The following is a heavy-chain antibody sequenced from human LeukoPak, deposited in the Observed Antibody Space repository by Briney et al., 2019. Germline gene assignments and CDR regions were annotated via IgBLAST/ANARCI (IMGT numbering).Heavy chain of an antibody. Sequence: PGRSLRLSCAASGFTFSSYAMHWVRQAPGKGLEWVAVISYDGGNKYYADSVKGRFTISRDNSKNTLYLQMNSLRAEDTAVYYCARSPERWLQSIFDYWGQGTLVTVSS. J-gene: IGHJ4*02. CDR1: GFTFSSYA. D-gene: IGHD5-24*01. V-gene: IGHV3-30*04. CDR3: ARSPERWLQSIFDY. CDR2: ISYDGGNK.